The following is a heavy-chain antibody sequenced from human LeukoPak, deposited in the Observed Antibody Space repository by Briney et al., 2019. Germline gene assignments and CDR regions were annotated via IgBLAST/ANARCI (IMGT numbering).Heavy chain of an antibody. J-gene: IGHJ6*02. V-gene: IGHV4-34*01. CDR3: ARVIPVLRYFDPYGMDV. CDR2: INHSGST. Sequence: SETLSLTCAGYGGSFSGYYWSWIRQPPGKGLEWIGEINHSGSTNYNPSLKSRVTISVDTSKNQFSLKLSSVTAADTAVYYCARVIPVLRYFDPYGMDVWGQGTTVTVSS. CDR1: GGSFSGYY. D-gene: IGHD3-9*01.